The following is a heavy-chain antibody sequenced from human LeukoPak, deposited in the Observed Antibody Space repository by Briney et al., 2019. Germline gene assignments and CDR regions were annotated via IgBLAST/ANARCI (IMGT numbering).Heavy chain of an antibody. V-gene: IGHV1-69*04. J-gene: IGHJ4*02. D-gene: IGHD1-1*01. CDR2: IIPILGIA. CDR1: GGTFSSYA. CDR3: ARTKLEGPFDY. Sequence: ASVTVSCKASGGTFSSYAISWVRQAPGQGLEWMGRIIPILGIANYAQKFQGRVTITADKSTSTAYMELSSLRSEDTAVCYCARTKLEGPFDYWGQGTLVTVSS.